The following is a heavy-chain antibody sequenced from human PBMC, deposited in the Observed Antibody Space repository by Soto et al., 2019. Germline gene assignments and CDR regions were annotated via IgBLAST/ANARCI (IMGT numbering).Heavy chain of an antibody. CDR2: IYTSGST. D-gene: IGHD3-9*01. CDR3: ARDPFPYYDILTGSPPNWFDP. Sequence: SETLSLTCTVSGGSISSYYWSWIRQPAGKXLEWIGRIYTSGSTNYNPSLKSRVTISVDTSKNQFSLKLSSVTAADTAVYYCARDPFPYYDILTGSPPNWFDPWGQGSLVTVSS. J-gene: IGHJ5*02. CDR1: GGSISSYY. V-gene: IGHV4-4*07.